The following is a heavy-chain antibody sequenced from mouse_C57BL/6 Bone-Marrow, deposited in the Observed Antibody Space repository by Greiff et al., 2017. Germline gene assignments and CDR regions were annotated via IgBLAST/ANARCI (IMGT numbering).Heavy chain of an antibody. J-gene: IGHJ2*01. CDR1: GYTFTSYW. Sequence: QFHVKQSGAELAKPGASVKLSCKASGYTFTSYWMHWVKQRPGQGLEWIGYINPSSGYTKYNQKFKDKATLTADKSSSTAYMQLSSLTYEDSAVYYCAAGTGDYFDYWGQGTTLTVSS. CDR3: AAGTGDYFDY. V-gene: IGHV1-7*01. D-gene: IGHD3-3*01. CDR2: INPSSGYT.